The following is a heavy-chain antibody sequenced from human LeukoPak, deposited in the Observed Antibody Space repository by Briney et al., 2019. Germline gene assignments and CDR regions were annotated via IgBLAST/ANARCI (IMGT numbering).Heavy chain of an antibody. CDR3: ARRRDGYNYNYYMDV. CDR2: IYHSGST. V-gene: IGHV4-38-2*02. D-gene: IGHD5-24*01. J-gene: IGHJ6*03. Sequence: SETLSLTCTVSGYSISSGYYWGWIRQPPGKGLEWIGSIYHSGSTYYNPSLKSRVTISVDTSKNQFSLKLSSVTAADTAVYYCARRRDGYNYNYYMDVWGKGTTVTISS. CDR1: GYSISSGYY.